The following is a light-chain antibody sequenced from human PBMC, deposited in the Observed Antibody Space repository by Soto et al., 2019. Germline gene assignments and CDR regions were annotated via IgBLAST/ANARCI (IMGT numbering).Light chain of an antibody. CDR2: LNSDGSH. Sequence: QSVLTQSPSASASLGASVKLTCTLSSRHSSYAIAWHQQQPEKGPRYLMKLNSDGSHSKGDGIPDRFSGSSSGAERHLTISSLQSEDEADYYCQTWGTAIHDVVFGGGTKLTVL. J-gene: IGLJ2*01. CDR1: SRHSSYA. V-gene: IGLV4-69*01. CDR3: QTWGTAIHDVV.